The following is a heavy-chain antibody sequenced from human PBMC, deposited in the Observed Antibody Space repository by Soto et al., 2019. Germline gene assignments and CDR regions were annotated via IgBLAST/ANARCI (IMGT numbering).Heavy chain of an antibody. CDR3: ARLVYDSSGCRPG. D-gene: IGHD3-22*01. J-gene: IGHJ4*02. V-gene: IGHV4-39*01. CDR2: IYYSGST. Sequence: SETLSLTCTVSGGSISSSSYYWGWIRQPPGKGLEWIGSIYYSGSTYYNPSLKSRVTISVDTSKNQFSLKLSSVTAAGTAVYYCARLVYDSSGCRPGWGQGTLVTVSS. CDR1: GGSISSSSYY.